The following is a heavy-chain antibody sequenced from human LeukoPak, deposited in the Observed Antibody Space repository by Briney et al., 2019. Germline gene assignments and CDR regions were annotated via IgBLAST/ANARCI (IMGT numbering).Heavy chain of an antibody. J-gene: IGHJ4*02. V-gene: IGHV3-21*01. CDR3: ERQVYGDYVYYFDY. Sequence: GGSLRLSCAASGFTFINYNMNWVRQAPGRGLEWVSSISSSTTYIYYADSVKGRFTISRDNAKNSLYLQMNSLRAEDTAVYYCERQVYGDYVYYFDYWGQGTLVTVSS. CDR1: GFTFINYN. CDR2: ISSSTTYI. D-gene: IGHD4-17*01.